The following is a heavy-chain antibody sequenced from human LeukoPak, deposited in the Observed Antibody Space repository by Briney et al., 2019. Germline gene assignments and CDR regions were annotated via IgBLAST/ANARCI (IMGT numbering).Heavy chain of an antibody. CDR3: ARLTGRNPGIAAHFDY. CDR2: IYYSGST. J-gene: IGHJ4*02. CDR1: GGSISSSSYY. D-gene: IGHD6-13*01. V-gene: IGHV4-39*01. Sequence: SETLSLTCTVSGGSISSSSYYWGWIRQPPGKGLEWIGSIYYSGSTYYNPSLKSRVTISVDTSKDQFSLKLSSVTAADTAVYYCARLTGRNPGIAAHFDYWGQGTLVTVSS.